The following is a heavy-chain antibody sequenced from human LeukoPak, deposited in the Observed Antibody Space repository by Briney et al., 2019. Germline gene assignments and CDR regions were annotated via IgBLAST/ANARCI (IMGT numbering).Heavy chain of an antibody. V-gene: IGHV4-59*08. CDR3: ARGVYSGSYVTWYYFDY. D-gene: IGHD1-26*01. CDR1: GGSISSYY. CDR2: IYYSGST. Sequence: SETLSLTCTVSGGSISSYYWSWIRQPPGKGLEWIGYIYYSGSTNYNPSLKGRVTISVDTSKNQFSLKLSSVTAADTAVYYCARGVYSGSYVTWYYFDYWGQGTLVTVSS. J-gene: IGHJ4*02.